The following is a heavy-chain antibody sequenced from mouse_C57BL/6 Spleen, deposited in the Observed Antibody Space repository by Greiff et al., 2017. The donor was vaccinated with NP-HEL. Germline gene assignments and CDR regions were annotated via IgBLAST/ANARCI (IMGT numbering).Heavy chain of an antibody. CDR2: INPYNGDT. V-gene: IGHV1-20*01. CDR1: GYSFTGYF. D-gene: IGHD1-1*01. CDR3: ARRDYYGPWYFDV. Sequence: EVQLQQSGPELVKPGDSVKISCKASGYSFTGYFMNWVMQSHGKSLEWIGRINPYNGDTFYNQKFKGKATLTVDKSSSTAHMELRSLTSEDSAVYYCARRDYYGPWYFDVWGTGTTVTVSS. J-gene: IGHJ1*03.